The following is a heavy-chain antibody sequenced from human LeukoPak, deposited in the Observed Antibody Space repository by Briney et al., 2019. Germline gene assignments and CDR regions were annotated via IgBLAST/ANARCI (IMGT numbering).Heavy chain of an antibody. CDR3: AKYYYDGSAYFHS. J-gene: IGHJ5*02. CDR2: ISTSGGGT. CDR1: GFTFSTYA. Sequence: GSLRLSCAASGFTFSTYAMSWVRQPPGKGLEWVSSISTSGGGTYYADSVKGRFTISRDNSKNTLHLQMNSLRAEDTAVYFCAKYYYDGSAYFHSWGQGTLVTVSS. V-gene: IGHV3-23*01. D-gene: IGHD3-22*01.